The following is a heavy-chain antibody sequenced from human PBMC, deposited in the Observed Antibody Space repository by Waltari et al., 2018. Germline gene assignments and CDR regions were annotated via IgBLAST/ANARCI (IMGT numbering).Heavy chain of an antibody. CDR3: ARKGGRGYPYGPFFYDY. D-gene: IGHD5-18*01. CDR1: GFVFGDYW. Sequence: EVQLVESGGGLVQPGGSLRLSCAAAGFVFGDYWMYWVRQAPGKGFEGVEGINVEVGYISYTDSVKGRFTISRDNSQNTVFLQLNSVRVEDTAVYYCARKGGRGYPYGPFFYDYWGQGTLVTVSP. V-gene: IGHV3-74*01. CDR2: INVEVGYI. J-gene: IGHJ4*02.